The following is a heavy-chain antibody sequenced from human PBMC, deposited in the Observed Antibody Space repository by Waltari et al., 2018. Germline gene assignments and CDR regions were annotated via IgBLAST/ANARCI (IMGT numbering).Heavy chain of an antibody. Sequence: QVQLVQSGAEVKKPGSSVKVSCKASGGTFSSYAISWVRQAPGQGLEWMGGSIPIFGTANYAQKFQGRVTITTDESTSTAYMELSSLRSEDTAVYYCARKTYYYDSSGYYYYFDYWGQGTLVTVSS. CDR1: GGTFSSYA. CDR3: ARKTYYYDSSGYYYYFDY. D-gene: IGHD3-22*01. J-gene: IGHJ4*02. CDR2: SIPIFGTA. V-gene: IGHV1-69*05.